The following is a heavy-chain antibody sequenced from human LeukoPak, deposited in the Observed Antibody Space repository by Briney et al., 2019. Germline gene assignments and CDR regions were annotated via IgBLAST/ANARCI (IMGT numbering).Heavy chain of an antibody. D-gene: IGHD2-2*02. V-gene: IGHV3-7*01. CDR2: IKQDGSEK. J-gene: IGHJ4*02. CDR3: ARDSGVVVPAAIGGADY. CDR1: GFTFSSYW. Sequence: GGSLRLSCAASGFTFSSYWMSWVRQAPGKGLEWVANIKQDGSEKYYVDSVKGRFTISRDNAKNSLYLQMNSLRAEDTAVYYCARDSGVVVPAAIGGADYWGQGTLVTVSS.